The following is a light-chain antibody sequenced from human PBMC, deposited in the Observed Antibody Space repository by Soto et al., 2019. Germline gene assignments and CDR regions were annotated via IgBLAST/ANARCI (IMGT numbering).Light chain of an antibody. J-gene: IGKJ3*01. CDR3: QEYNNWPFT. Sequence: EIVMTQSPATLSVSPGERATLSCRASQSVSRNLAWYQQKPGQAPRLLIYGASTRATGIPARFSGSESGTEFTLTISSLQYEDCAVYYCQEYNNWPFTFGPGTKVDIK. V-gene: IGKV3D-15*01. CDR1: QSVSRN. CDR2: GAS.